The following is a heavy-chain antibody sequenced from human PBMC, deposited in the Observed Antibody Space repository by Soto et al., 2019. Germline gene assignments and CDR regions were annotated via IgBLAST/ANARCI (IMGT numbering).Heavy chain of an antibody. D-gene: IGHD2-15*01. CDR1: GFTFSTYN. CDR2: ISSTSSFI. V-gene: IGHV3-21*01. J-gene: IGHJ4*02. Sequence: EVQLVESGGGLVKPGGSLRVSCAASGFTFSTYNMNWVRQAPGKGLEWVSSISSTSSFIYYADSVKGRFTISRDNAKNSLSLHMSSLRAEDTAVYYCASALRYCRGGICYTPPYDFDYWGQGTLVTVSS. CDR3: ASALRYCRGGICYTPPYDFDY.